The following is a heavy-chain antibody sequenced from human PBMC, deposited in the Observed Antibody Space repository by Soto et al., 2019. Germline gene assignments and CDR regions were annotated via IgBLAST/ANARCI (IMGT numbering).Heavy chain of an antibody. Sequence: PGGSLRLSCAASGFTFSSYAMHWVRQAPGKGLEWVAVISYDGSNKYYADSVKGRFTISRDNSKNTLYLQMNSLRAEDTAVYYCARDQRYFDWFPSPNNNWFDPWGQGTLVTVSS. D-gene: IGHD3-9*01. J-gene: IGHJ5*02. CDR3: ARDQRYFDWFPSPNNNWFDP. V-gene: IGHV3-30-3*01. CDR1: GFTFSSYA. CDR2: ISYDGSNK.